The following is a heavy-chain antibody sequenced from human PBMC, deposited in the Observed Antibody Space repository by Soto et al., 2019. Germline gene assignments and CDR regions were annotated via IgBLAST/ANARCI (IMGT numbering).Heavy chain of an antibody. D-gene: IGHD3-3*01. J-gene: IGHJ4*02. V-gene: IGHV3-30*18. CDR3: AKASAPGVGGGFLGS. Sequence: AGSLRLSCAASGFNFSNYAMHWVRQAPVKGLEWLAIISYEGSNKYSADSVKGRFTISRDNAKNALYLQMNSLRPEDTAAYYFAKASAPGVGGGFLGSWGQGTRVTVSS. CDR2: ISYEGSNK. CDR1: GFNFSNYA.